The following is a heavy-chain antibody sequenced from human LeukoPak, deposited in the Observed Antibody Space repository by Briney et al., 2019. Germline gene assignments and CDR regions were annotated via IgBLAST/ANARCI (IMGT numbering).Heavy chain of an antibody. CDR1: GGSISSSNW. D-gene: IGHD6-6*01. CDR2: TYHSGST. J-gene: IGHJ6*02. CDR3: ARDSKYSSSSGQKYYYYGMDV. Sequence: SETLSLTCAVSGGSISSSNWWSWVRQPPGKGLEWIGETYHSGSTNYNPSLKSRVTISADKSKNQFSLKLSSVTAADTAVYYCARDSKYSSSSGQKYYYYGMDVWGQGTTVTVSS. V-gene: IGHV4-4*02.